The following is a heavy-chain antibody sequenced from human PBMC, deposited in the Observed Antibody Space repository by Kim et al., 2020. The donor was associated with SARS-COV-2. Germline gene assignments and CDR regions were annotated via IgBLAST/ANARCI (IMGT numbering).Heavy chain of an antibody. CDR1: GFTFSSYA. CDR2: ISGSGGST. J-gene: IGHJ3*02. CDR3: AKDLSTVTKNRGTYAFDI. V-gene: IGHV3-23*01. Sequence: GGSLRLSCAASGFTFSSYAMSWVRQAPGKGLEWVSAISGSGGSTYYADSVKGRFTISRDNSKNTLYLQMNSLRAEDTAVYYCAKDLSTVTKNRGTYAFDIWGQGTMVTVSS. D-gene: IGHD4-17*01.